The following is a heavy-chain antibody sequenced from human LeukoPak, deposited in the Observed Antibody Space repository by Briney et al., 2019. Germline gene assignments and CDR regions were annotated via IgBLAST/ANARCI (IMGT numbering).Heavy chain of an antibody. J-gene: IGHJ5*02. Sequence: SGTLSLTCAVYGGSFSGYYWSWIRQPPGKGLEWIGEINHSGSTNYNPSLKSRVTISVDTSKNQFSLKLSSVTAADTAVYYCARDIVVVVAATLGENWFDPWGQGTLVTVSS. CDR2: INHSGST. CDR1: GGSFSGYY. V-gene: IGHV4-34*01. D-gene: IGHD2-15*01. CDR3: ARDIVVVVAATLGENWFDP.